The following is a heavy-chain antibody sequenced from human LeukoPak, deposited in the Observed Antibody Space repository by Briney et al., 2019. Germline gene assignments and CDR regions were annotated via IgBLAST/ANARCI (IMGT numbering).Heavy chain of an antibody. D-gene: IGHD4-17*01. CDR3: ARDHDYGDYGGSMDV. CDR1: GYTFTGYY. V-gene: IGHV1-2*02. J-gene: IGHJ6*02. CDR2: INPNSGGT. Sequence: GASVKVSCKASGYTFTGYYMHWVRQAPGQGLEWMGWINPNSGGTNYAQKFQGRVTMTRDTSISTAYMELSRLRSDDTAVYYCARDHDYGDYGGSMDVWGQGTTVTVSS.